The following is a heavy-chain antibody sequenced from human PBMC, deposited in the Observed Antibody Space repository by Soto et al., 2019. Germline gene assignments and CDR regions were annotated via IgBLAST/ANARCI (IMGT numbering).Heavy chain of an antibody. D-gene: IGHD1-20*01. V-gene: IGHV4-34*01. CDR2: INHSGST. CDR3: ARGRYNWNY. CDR1: GGSFSGYD. Sequence: SVTLSITCAVYGGSFSGYDWSWIRQPPGKGLEWIGEINHSGSTNYNPSLKSRVTISVDTSKNQFSLKLSSVTAADTAVYYCARGRYNWNYWGQGTLVTVSS. J-gene: IGHJ4*02.